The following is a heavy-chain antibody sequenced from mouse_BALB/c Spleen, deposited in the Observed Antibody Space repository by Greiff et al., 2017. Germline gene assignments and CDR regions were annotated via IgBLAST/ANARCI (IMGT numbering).Heavy chain of an antibody. CDR2: IRLKSNNYAT. V-gene: IGHV6-6*02. CDR3: THGYYDY. CDR1: GFTFSNYW. D-gene: IGHD1-1*02. J-gene: IGHJ2*01. Sequence: EVQRVESGGGLVQPGGSMKLSCVASGFTFSNYWMNWVRQSPEKGLEWVAEIRLKSNNYATHYAESVKGRFTISREDSKSSVNLQMNNLRAEDTDSYYCTHGYYDYWGQGTTLTVSS.